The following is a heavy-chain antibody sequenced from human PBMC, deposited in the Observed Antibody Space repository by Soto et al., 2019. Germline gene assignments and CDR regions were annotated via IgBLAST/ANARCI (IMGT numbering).Heavy chain of an antibody. CDR3: ARAPYSGYEPPYYYYYYMDV. D-gene: IGHD5-12*01. CDR2: MNPNSGNT. V-gene: IGHV1-8*01. Sequence: ASVKVSCKASGYTFTSYDINWVRQATGQGLEWMGWMNPNSGNTGYAQKFQGRVTMTRNTSISTAYMELSSLRSEDTAVYYCARAPYSGYEPPYYYYYYMDVWGKGTTVTVSS. J-gene: IGHJ6*03. CDR1: GYTFTSYD.